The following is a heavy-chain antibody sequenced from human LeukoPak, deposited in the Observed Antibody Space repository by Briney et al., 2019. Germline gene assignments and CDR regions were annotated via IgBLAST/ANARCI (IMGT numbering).Heavy chain of an antibody. V-gene: IGHV5-51*01. CDR2: IYPGDSDT. Sequence: GESLKISCKGSGYSFDSQWIGWVRQMPGKGLEWMGIIYPGDSDTKYSPSFEGQVPMSADKSISTAYLQWRSLQASDTAIYYCARHDGSGPFDYWGQGTLVTVSS. D-gene: IGHD1-1*01. CDR1: GYSFDSQW. J-gene: IGHJ4*02. CDR3: ARHDGSGPFDY.